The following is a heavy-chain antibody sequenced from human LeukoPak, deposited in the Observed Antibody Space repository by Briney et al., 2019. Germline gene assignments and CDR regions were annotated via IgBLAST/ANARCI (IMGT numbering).Heavy chain of an antibody. V-gene: IGHV3-48*02. CDR2: IIRRSITI. D-gene: IGHD4/OR15-4a*01. CDR1: GFTFSSYI. CDR3: ARNLVLAV. J-gene: IGHJ6*04. Sequence: GPLRLSCAASGFTFSSYIMNGVRQAPGKGLEWVSYIIRRSITIYYGDSVKGRFTISRDNAKNSLYLQMNSLRDEDTAVYFCARNLVLAVWGEGTTVTVSS.